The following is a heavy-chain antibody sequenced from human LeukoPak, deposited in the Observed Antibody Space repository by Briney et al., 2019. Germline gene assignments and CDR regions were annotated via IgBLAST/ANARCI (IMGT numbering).Heavy chain of an antibody. Sequence: SETLSLTCTVSGDSISSYSWSWIRQPPGMGLEWIGEINHSGSTNYNASLKSRVTISEDTSKNQFSLKMTSVTAADTAVYYCARGRWGGNAFDIWGQGTMVTVSS. V-gene: IGHV4-34*01. CDR3: ARGRWGGNAFDI. J-gene: IGHJ3*02. CDR1: GDSISSYS. D-gene: IGHD3-10*01. CDR2: INHSGST.